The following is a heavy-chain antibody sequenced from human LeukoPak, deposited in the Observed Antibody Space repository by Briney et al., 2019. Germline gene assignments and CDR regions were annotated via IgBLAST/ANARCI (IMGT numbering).Heavy chain of an antibody. Sequence: PGGSLRLSCAASGFTFSSYWMSWVRQAPGKGLEWVANIKQDGSEKYYVDSVKGRFTISRDNAKNSLYLQMNSLRAEDTAVYYCAKDQEYSSSSGEDYWGQGTLVTVSS. D-gene: IGHD6-6*01. V-gene: IGHV3-7*03. CDR3: AKDQEYSSSSGEDY. J-gene: IGHJ4*02. CDR2: IKQDGSEK. CDR1: GFTFSSYW.